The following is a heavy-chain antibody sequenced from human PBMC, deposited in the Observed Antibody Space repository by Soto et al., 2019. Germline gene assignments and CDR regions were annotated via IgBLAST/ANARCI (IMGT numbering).Heavy chain of an antibody. CDR2: INHSGST. CDR3: ARGGTYTMVRGVIITQSYYYMDV. J-gene: IGHJ6*03. V-gene: IGHV4-34*01. D-gene: IGHD3-10*01. CDR1: GGSFSGYY. Sequence: SETLSLTCAVYGGSFSGYYWSWIRQPPGRGLEWIGEINHSGSTNYNPSLKSRVTISVDTSKNQFSLKLSSVTAADTAVYYCARGGTYTMVRGVIITQSYYYMDVWGKGTTVTVSS.